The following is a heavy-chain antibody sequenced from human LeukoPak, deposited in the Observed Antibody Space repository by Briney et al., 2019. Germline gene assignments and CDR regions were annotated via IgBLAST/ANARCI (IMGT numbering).Heavy chain of an antibody. D-gene: IGHD3-22*01. CDR1: GFTLSSYS. CDR3: ARDESTYYYDSSGYYLFDY. J-gene: IGHJ4*02. V-gene: IGHV3-21*01. CDR2: ISSSSSYI. Sequence: GGSLRLSCVASGFTLSSYSMSWVRQAPGKGLGWVSFISSSSSYIYYADSVKGRFTISRANAKNSLYLQMNSLRAEDTAVYYCARDESTYYYDSSGYYLFDYWGQGTLVTVSS.